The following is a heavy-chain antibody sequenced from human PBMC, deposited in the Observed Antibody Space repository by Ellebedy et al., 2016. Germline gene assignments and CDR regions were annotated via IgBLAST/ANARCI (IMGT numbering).Heavy chain of an antibody. J-gene: IGHJ4*02. Sequence: SVKVSCXASGGTFSSYAISWVRQAPGQGLEWMGGIIPIFGTANYAQKFQGRVTITADESTSTAYMELSRLRSDDTAVYYCARDDVDTAIDYWGQGTLVTVSS. CDR2: IIPIFGTA. CDR3: ARDDVDTAIDY. CDR1: GGTFSSYA. D-gene: IGHD5-18*01. V-gene: IGHV1-69*13.